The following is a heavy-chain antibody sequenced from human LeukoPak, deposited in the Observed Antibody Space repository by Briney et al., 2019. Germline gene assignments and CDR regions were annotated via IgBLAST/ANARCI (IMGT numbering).Heavy chain of an antibody. Sequence: SETLSLTCTVSGGSISSYYWSWIRQPPGKGLEWIGYIYYSGSTNYNPSLKSRVTISVYTSKNQFSLKLSSVTAADTAVYYCARGVAVAGPFDYWGQGTLVTVSS. CDR2: IYYSGST. CDR3: ARGVAVAGPFDY. J-gene: IGHJ4*02. V-gene: IGHV4-59*01. D-gene: IGHD6-19*01. CDR1: GGSISSYY.